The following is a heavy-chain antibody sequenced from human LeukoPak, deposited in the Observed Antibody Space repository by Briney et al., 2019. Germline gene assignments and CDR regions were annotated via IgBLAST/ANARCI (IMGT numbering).Heavy chain of an antibody. CDR2: INHSGST. J-gene: IGHJ4*02. CDR1: GGSFSGYY. V-gene: IGHV4-34*01. CDR3: AREANRDCSSTSCFFDY. Sequence: PSETLSLTCAVYGGSFSGYYWSWIRQPPGKGLEWIGEINHSGSTNYNPSLKSRVTISVDTSKNQFSLQLSSVTAADTAVYYCAREANRDCSSTSCFFDYWGQGTLVTVSS. D-gene: IGHD2-2*01.